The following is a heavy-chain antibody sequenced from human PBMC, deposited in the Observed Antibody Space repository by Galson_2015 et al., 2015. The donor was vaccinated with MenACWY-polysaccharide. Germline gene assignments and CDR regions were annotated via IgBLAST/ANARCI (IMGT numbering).Heavy chain of an antibody. D-gene: IGHD2-2*01. CDR3: AREYCSRTSGFGMDD. V-gene: IGHV3-30*04. CDR1: GFTFSTYA. J-gene: IGHJ6*02. CDR2: ISYDGSNK. Sequence: SLRLSCAASGFTFSTYAMHWVRQAPGKGLEWVTVISYDGSNKYYADSVKGRFTISRDSSQNSFYLQMSSLRADDTAVYYCAREYCSRTSGFGMDDWGQGTTVTVFS.